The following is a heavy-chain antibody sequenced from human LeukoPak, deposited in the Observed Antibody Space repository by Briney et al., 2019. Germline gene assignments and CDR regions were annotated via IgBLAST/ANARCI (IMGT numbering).Heavy chain of an antibody. CDR3: ARDFRHYYYDSSGYPTLSPYFDY. V-gene: IGHV4-61*02. J-gene: IGHJ4*02. Sequence: PSQTLSLTCTVPGGSISSGSYYWNWIRQPAGKGLEWIGRIYSSWSTNYNPSLKSRVAISVDTSKNQFSLKLSSVTAADTAVYYCARDFRHYYYDSSGYPTLSPYFDYWGQGTLVTVSS. CDR1: GGSISSGSYY. D-gene: IGHD3-22*01. CDR2: IYSSWST.